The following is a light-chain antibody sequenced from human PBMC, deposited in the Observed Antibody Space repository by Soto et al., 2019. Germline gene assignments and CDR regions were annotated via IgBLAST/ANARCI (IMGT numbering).Light chain of an antibody. Sequence: ENVLTQSPGTLSLSPGERATLSCRASQTVSSYLTWYQQRPGQAPRLLISGASRRATVSPDRFSGSGSGTDFTLNISRLEPEDFALYYCQQYGTSPITFGQGTRLEIK. CDR2: GAS. V-gene: IGKV3-20*01. CDR3: QQYGTSPIT. CDR1: QTVSSY. J-gene: IGKJ5*01.